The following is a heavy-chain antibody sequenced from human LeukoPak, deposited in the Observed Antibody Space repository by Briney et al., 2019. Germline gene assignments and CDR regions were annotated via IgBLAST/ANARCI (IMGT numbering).Heavy chain of an antibody. J-gene: IGHJ4*02. Sequence: GASVKVSCKASGYTFTGYYIHWVRQAPGQGLEWMGWINPHSGGTNYAQKFQGGVTMTRDTSISTAYMELSRLRSDDTAVYYCARESGGLPFEDWGQGTLVTVSS. CDR2: INPHSGGT. CDR1: GYTFTGYY. V-gene: IGHV1-2*02. CDR3: ARESGGLPFED.